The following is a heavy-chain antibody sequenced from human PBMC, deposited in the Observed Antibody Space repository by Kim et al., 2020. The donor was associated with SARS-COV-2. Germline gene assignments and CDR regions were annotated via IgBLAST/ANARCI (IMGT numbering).Heavy chain of an antibody. Sequence: SETLSLTCTVSGGSISSGGYYWSWIRQHPGKGLEWIGYIYYSGSTYYNPSLKSRVTISVDTSKNQFSLKLSSVTAADTAVYYCARGEPTYYYGSGSYVYWGQGTLVTVSS. CDR3: ARGEPTYYYGSGSYVY. D-gene: IGHD3-10*01. CDR2: IYYSGST. J-gene: IGHJ4*02. V-gene: IGHV4-31*03. CDR1: GGSISSGGYY.